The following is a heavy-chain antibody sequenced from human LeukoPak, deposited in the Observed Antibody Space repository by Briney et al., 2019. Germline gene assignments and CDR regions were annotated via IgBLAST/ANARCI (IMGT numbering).Heavy chain of an antibody. Sequence: GGSLRLSCAASGFTFSSYAMSGVRQVPGKGLEWVSAISGSGDNTYYSDSVKGRFAISRDNSKNTLYLQMSSLRAEDTAVYYCAKDGSGPYHYYAMDVWGQGTTVTVSS. D-gene: IGHD3-10*01. V-gene: IGHV3-23*01. CDR2: ISGSGDNT. J-gene: IGHJ6*02. CDR3: AKDGSGPYHYYAMDV. CDR1: GFTFSSYA.